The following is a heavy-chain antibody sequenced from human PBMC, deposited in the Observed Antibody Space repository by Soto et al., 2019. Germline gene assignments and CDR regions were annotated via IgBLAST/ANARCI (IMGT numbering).Heavy chain of an antibody. CDR3: ARDSYSGFDSPFLIDS. CDR1: GFTFSAYT. D-gene: IGHD5-12*01. J-gene: IGHJ4*02. Sequence: EVQLVESGGGLVKPGESLRLSCAASGFTFSAYTMIWVRQTPGKGLEWVSCISSSSSYIYYADSVKGRFTISRDNAENSLYLQMNSLRGEDTAVYYCARDSYSGFDSPFLIDSWGQGALVTVSS. CDR2: ISSSSSYI. V-gene: IGHV3-21*01.